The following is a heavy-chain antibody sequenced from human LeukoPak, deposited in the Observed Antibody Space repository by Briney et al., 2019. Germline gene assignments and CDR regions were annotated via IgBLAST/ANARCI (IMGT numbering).Heavy chain of an antibody. CDR1: GFTFSSYA. V-gene: IGHV3-30-3*01. CDR2: ISYDGSNK. D-gene: IGHD3-3*01. Sequence: GGSLRLSCAASGFTFSSYAMHWVRQAPGKGLEWVAVISYDGSNKYYADSAKGRFTISRDNSKNTLYLQMNSLRAEDTAVYYCANVYYDFWSGPEFTYYYYYGMGVWGQGTTVTVSS. J-gene: IGHJ6*02. CDR3: ANVYYDFWSGPEFTYYYYYGMGV.